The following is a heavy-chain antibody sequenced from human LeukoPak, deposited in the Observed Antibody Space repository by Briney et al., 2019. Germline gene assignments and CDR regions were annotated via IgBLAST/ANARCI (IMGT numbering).Heavy chain of an antibody. CDR3: ARAWGSLRYFDWYAPPDAFDI. V-gene: IGHV4-4*07. CDR1: GGSISSYY. J-gene: IGHJ3*02. Sequence: PSETLSLTCTVSGGSISSYYWSWIRQPAGKGLEWIGRIYTSGSTKYNPSLKSRVTMSVDTSKNQFSLKLSSVTAADTAVYYCARAWGSLRYFDWYAPPDAFDIWGQGTMVTVSS. CDR2: IYTSGST. D-gene: IGHD3-9*01.